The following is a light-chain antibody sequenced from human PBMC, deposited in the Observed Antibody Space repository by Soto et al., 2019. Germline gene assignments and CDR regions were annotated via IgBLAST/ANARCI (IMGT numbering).Light chain of an antibody. Sequence: QSALTQPPSVSGAPGQTVTISCAGSTSNFGAGYDVHWYQQFPRTAPRLLIFGNNNRPSGVPDRFSGSKSATSASLAITGLQAEDEADYYCQSYDISLSAYVFGTGTKVT. CDR1: TSNFGAGYD. J-gene: IGLJ1*01. CDR3: QSYDISLSAYV. CDR2: GNN. V-gene: IGLV1-40*01.